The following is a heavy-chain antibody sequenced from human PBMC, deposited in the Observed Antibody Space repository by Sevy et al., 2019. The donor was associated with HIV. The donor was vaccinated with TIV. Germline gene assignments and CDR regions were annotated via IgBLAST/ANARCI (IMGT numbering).Heavy chain of an antibody. D-gene: IGHD2-15*01. CDR1: GYSFTDYY. CDR3: VLEVGSF. CDR2: IDPKDGKP. V-gene: IGHV1-46*04. Sequence: GESLKISCKTSGYSFTDYYVRWVRQAPGQGLQWVGVIDPKDGKPSYAPNLQDRVSLTRDTSTSTLYMELSSLRPDDTAVYYCVLEVGSFWGQGTLVTVSS. J-gene: IGHJ4*02.